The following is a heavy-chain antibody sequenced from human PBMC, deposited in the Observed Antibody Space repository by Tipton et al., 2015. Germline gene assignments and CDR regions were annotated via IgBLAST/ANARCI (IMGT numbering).Heavy chain of an antibody. CDR3: ARSENYYGSGSPLDY. Sequence: QLVQSGAEVKKPGASVKVSCKASGYTFTSYGISWVRQAPGQGLEWMGWISAYNGNTNYAQKLQGRVTMTTDTSTSTAYMELRSLRADDTAVYYCARSENYYGSGSPLDYWGQGTLATVSS. J-gene: IGHJ4*02. D-gene: IGHD3-10*01. V-gene: IGHV1-18*01. CDR2: ISAYNGNT. CDR1: GYTFTSYG.